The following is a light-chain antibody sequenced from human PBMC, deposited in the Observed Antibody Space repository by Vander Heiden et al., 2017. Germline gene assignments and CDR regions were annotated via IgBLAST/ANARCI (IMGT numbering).Light chain of an antibody. CDR1: QGISSY. J-gene: IGKJ1*01. Sequence: IYVTPAPSSLSASVRDRVTITCRASQGISSYLAWYQQKPGKAPKLLIYAASTRQSGVPARFSGSGSGTAFTLTISSLQPEDVATYYCQQYNSCPPWTFGQGTKVEIK. V-gene: IGKV1-27*01. CDR2: AAS. CDR3: QQYNSCPPWT.